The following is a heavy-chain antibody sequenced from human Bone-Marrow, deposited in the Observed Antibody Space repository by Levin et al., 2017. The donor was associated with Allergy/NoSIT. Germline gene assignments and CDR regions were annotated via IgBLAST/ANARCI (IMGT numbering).Heavy chain of an antibody. Sequence: GGSLRLSCAASGFTFSSYGMHWVRQAPGKGLEWVAVIWYDGSNKYYADSVKGRFTISRDNSKNTLYLQMNSLRAEDTAVYYCARVRGRDGYGRDYYGMDVWGQGTTVTVSS. V-gene: IGHV3-33*01. J-gene: IGHJ6*02. CDR1: GFTFSSYG. CDR2: IWYDGSNK. CDR3: ARVRGRDGYGRDYYGMDV. D-gene: IGHD5-24*01.